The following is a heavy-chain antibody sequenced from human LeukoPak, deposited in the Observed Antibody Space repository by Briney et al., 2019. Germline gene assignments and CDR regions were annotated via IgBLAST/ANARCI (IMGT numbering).Heavy chain of an antibody. D-gene: IGHD2-21*01. J-gene: IGHJ4*02. Sequence: GGSLRLSCAASGFTSTIYGMNWVRQAPGKGLEWVSSISSSGSDIYYADSVKGRFTFSRDNAKNSLYLQMNSLRAEDTAVYYCARDPYYSFDYWGQGTLVTVSS. CDR1: GFTSTIYG. V-gene: IGHV3-21*01. CDR2: ISSSGSDI. CDR3: ARDPYYSFDY.